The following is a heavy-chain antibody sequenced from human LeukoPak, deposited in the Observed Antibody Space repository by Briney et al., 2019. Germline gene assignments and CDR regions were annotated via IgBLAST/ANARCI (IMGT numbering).Heavy chain of an antibody. V-gene: IGHV4-38-2*02. CDR3: ARVGIDSGSFADFDY. CDR1: GYSISSDYY. D-gene: IGHD1-26*01. Sequence: SETLSLTCTVSGYSISSDYYWGWTGQPPGKGLEWIGSIYHSGSTYYNPSLKSRVTISVDTSKDQFSLKLSSVTAADTAVYFCARVGIDSGSFADFDYWGQGTLVTVSS. J-gene: IGHJ4*02. CDR2: IYHSGST.